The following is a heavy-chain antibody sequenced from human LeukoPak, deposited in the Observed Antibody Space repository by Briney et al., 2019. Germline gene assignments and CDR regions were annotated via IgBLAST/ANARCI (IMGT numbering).Heavy chain of an antibody. CDR3: ARRDHIIVGTEDY. Sequence: GASVKVSCKASGYTFTGYYMHWVRQAPGQGLEWMGRINPNSGGTNYAQKFQGRVTMTRDTSNSIAYMELSRLTSDDTAVYYCARRDHIIVGTEDYRGQGTLVTVSS. J-gene: IGHJ4*02. CDR2: INPNSGGT. D-gene: IGHD5-12*01. CDR1: GYTFTGYY. V-gene: IGHV1-2*06.